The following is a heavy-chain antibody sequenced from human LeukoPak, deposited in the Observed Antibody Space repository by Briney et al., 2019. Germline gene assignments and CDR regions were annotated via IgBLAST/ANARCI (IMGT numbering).Heavy chain of an antibody. CDR1: GYTFTGYY. V-gene: IGHV1-2*06. D-gene: IGHD3-22*01. CDR2: INPNSGGT. CDR3: ARLDSSGHDY. Sequence: ASVKVSCKASGYTFTGYYMHWVRQAPGQGLEWMGRINPNSGGTNYAQKFQGRVTITADESTSTAYMELSSLRSEDTAVYYCARLDSSGHDYWGQGTLVTVSS. J-gene: IGHJ4*02.